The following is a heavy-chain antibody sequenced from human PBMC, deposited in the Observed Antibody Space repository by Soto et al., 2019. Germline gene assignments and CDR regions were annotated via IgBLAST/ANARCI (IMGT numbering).Heavy chain of an antibody. CDR2: IYYSGTT. CDR1: GGSISGYY. V-gene: IGHV4-59*12. Sequence: SETLSLTCTVSGGSISGYYWSWIRQPPGKGLEWIGYIYYSGTTSYNPSLNSRVTMSVDTSKNQFSLKLSSVTAADTAVYYCARVYSGSYSDYWGQGTLVTVSS. D-gene: IGHD1-26*01. CDR3: ARVYSGSYSDY. J-gene: IGHJ4*02.